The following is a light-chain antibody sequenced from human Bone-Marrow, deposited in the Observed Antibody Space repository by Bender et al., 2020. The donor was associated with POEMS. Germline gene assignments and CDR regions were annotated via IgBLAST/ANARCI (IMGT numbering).Light chain of an antibody. CDR3: QSYDNSLGGWV. CDR2: GNI. J-gene: IGLJ3*02. CDR1: SSNIGNNY. Sequence: QSVLTQPPSVSASPGQKVTISCSGSSSNIGNNYVSWYQQFPGTAPKLLIYGNINRPSGVPDRFSGSKSGTSASLAITGLQAEDEGDYYCQSYDNSLGGWVFGGGTKLTVL. V-gene: IGLV1-40*01.